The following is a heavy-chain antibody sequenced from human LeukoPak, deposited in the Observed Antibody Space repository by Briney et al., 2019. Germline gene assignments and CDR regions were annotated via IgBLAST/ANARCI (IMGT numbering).Heavy chain of an antibody. D-gene: IGHD5-18*01. J-gene: IGHJ4*02. CDR1: GGSISSGDDY. V-gene: IGHV4-61*08. CDR3: ARYSYGGYYFDY. CDR2: IYYSGTT. Sequence: SETLSLTCTVSGGSISSGDDYWSWIRQPPGKGLEWIGYIYYSGTTNYNPSLKSRVTISVDTSKNQFSLSLSSVTAADTAVYYCARYSYGGYYFDYWGQGTLVTVSS.